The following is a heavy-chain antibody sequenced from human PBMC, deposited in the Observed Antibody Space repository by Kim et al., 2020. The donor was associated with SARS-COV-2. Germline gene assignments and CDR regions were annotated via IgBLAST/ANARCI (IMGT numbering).Heavy chain of an antibody. CDR1: GFTFSSYG. Sequence: GESLRLSCAASGFTFSSYGMHWVRQAPGKGLEWVAVIWYDGSNKYYADSVKGRFTISRDNSKNTLYLQMNSLRAEDTAVYYCAKDGGRSTTDYYYYGMDVWGQGTTVTVSS. D-gene: IGHD4-17*01. CDR2: IWYDGSNK. J-gene: IGHJ6*02. CDR3: AKDGGRSTTDYYYYGMDV. V-gene: IGHV3-33*06.